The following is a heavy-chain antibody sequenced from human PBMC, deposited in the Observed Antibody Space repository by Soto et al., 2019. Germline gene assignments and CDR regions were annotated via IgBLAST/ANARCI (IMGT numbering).Heavy chain of an antibody. Sequence: AGGSLRLSCAASGFTFRSYSMNWVRQAPGKGLEWVSSISSSSSYIYYADSVKGRFTISRDNAKNSLYLQMNSLRAEDTAVYYCARSVIAAADPYYYGMDVWGQGTTVTVSS. D-gene: IGHD6-13*01. CDR2: ISSSSSYI. CDR1: GFTFRSYS. CDR3: ARSVIAAADPYYYGMDV. V-gene: IGHV3-21*01. J-gene: IGHJ6*02.